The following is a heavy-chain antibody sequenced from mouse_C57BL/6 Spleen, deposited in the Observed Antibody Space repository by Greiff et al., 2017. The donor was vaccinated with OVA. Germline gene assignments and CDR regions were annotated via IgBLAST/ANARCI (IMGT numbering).Heavy chain of an antibody. CDR2: INPSTGGT. CDR3: APELGRGYFDY. Sequence: EVQLQQSGPELVKPGASVKISCKASGYSFTGYYMNWVKQSPEKSLEWIGEINPSTGGTTYNQKFKAKATLTVDKSSSTAYMQLKSLTSEDSAVYYCAPELGRGYFDYWGQGTTLTVSS. J-gene: IGHJ2*01. CDR1: GYSFTGYY. D-gene: IGHD4-1*01. V-gene: IGHV1-42*01.